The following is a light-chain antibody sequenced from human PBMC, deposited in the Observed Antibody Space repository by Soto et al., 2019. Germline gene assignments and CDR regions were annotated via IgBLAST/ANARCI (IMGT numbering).Light chain of an antibody. J-gene: IGKJ1*01. V-gene: IGKV3-20*01. CDR1: QSVSSNY. Sequence: GLTQTHGTLSLSPGERATFSCRASQSVSSNYLAWYQQKPGQAPRLLIYGAFKRATGIPDRFSGSGSGTDFTLTISRMEPEDFAVYCCQQYGSSPRTFGQGSKVDIK. CDR3: QQYGSSPRT. CDR2: GAF.